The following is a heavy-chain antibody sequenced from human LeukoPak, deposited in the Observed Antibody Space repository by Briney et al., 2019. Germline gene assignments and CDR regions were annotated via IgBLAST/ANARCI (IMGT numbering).Heavy chain of an antibody. V-gene: IGHV3-7*01. CDR2: IKKDGREK. D-gene: IGHD2-15*01. Sequence: GGSLRLSCAASGFTFSNYWMTWVRQAPGKGLEWVANIKKDGREKHYVDSVKGRFAISRDNARNSLFLQMNSLRAEDTAVYYCVRDVCDENDSASRMHLDSWGQGTLVSVSS. CDR3: VRDVCDENDSASRMHLDS. J-gene: IGHJ4*02. CDR1: GFTFSNYW.